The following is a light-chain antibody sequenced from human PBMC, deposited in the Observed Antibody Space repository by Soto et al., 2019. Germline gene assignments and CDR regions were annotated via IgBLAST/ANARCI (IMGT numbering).Light chain of an antibody. J-gene: IGKJ1*01. Sequence: DIQMTQSPPTLSASVGDRVTISCRASQSITGWLAWFQQKPGKAPKLLIYDASNLGSGVPSRFSGSGSGTDFTLTISGLQPDDFTTYYCQQYTSYSRAFGQGTKVDIK. CDR1: QSITGW. V-gene: IGKV1-5*01. CDR2: DAS. CDR3: QQYTSYSRA.